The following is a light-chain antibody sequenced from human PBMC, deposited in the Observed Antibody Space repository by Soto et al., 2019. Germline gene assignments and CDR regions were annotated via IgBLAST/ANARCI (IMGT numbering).Light chain of an antibody. CDR3: QSFDSSLSGSYV. J-gene: IGLJ1*01. Sequence: QSVLTQPPSVSGAPGQRVTISCTGSSSNIGTGYDVHWYQQLPGTAPKLLIYGYRNRPSGVPDRFSGSKSGTSASLAITGLQAEDEADYYCQSFDSSLSGSYVFGTGTKVTVL. V-gene: IGLV1-40*01. CDR1: SSNIGTGYD. CDR2: GYR.